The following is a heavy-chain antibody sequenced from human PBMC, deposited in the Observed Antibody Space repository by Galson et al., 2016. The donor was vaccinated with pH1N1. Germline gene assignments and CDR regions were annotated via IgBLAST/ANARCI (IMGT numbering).Heavy chain of an antibody. CDR2: INQDGSVK. Sequence: SLRLSCVASGFSLSSFWMTWVRQAPGKVLEWVADINQDGSVKYYVDSVKGRFTISRDSAKNSLYLQMDSLRDEDTAIYYCARAIAQGDSYWGQGTLVTVSS. J-gene: IGHJ4*02. CDR3: ARAIAQGDSY. CDR1: GFSLSSFW. V-gene: IGHV3-7*01. D-gene: IGHD2-21*01.